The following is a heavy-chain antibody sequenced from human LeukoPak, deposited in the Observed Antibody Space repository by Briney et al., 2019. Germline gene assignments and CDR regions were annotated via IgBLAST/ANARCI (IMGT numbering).Heavy chain of an antibody. CDR3: ARISSSWYSKGDY. V-gene: IGHV3-21*01. D-gene: IGHD6-13*01. Sequence: GGSLRLSCAASGFTFSSYSMNWVRQAPGKGLEWVSSISSSSSYIYYADSVKGRFTISRDNAKNSLYLQMNSLRAEDTAVYYCARISSSWYSKGDYWGQGTLVTVSS. CDR1: GFTFSSYS. J-gene: IGHJ4*02. CDR2: ISSSSSYI.